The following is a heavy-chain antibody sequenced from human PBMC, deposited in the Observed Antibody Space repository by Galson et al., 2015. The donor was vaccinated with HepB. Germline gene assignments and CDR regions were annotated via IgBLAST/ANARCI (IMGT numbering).Heavy chain of an antibody. Sequence: SVKVSCKASGYTFTTYFINWVRQAPGQGLQWMGRASTYNGDTQYAQDLQDRVTMTTDTSTSTAYLELGSLRSDDTAVYYCARGGTATIGGPTFDSWGHGTLVTVSS. CDR1: GYTFTTYF. CDR3: ARGGTATIGGPTFDS. D-gene: IGHD5-24*01. V-gene: IGHV1-18*01. J-gene: IGHJ4*01. CDR2: ASTYNGDT.